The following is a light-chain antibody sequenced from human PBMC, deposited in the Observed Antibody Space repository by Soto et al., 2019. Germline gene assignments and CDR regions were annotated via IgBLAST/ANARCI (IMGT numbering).Light chain of an antibody. CDR1: QSVKSS. CDR2: DAS. J-gene: IGKJ1*01. V-gene: IGKV3D-15*01. CDR3: QHTLKWPPT. Sequence: EILMTQSPATLSLSPVEISTLSCRASQSVKSSLAWYQQKPGQAPRLLIYDASNRATGIPARFSGSGSATEFTLTISSLQSEDFALYYCQHTLKWPPTFGQGTKVDI.